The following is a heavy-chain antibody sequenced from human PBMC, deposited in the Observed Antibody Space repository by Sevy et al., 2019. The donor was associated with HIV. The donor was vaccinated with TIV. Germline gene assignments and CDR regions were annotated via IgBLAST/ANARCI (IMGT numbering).Heavy chain of an antibody. D-gene: IGHD3-22*01. CDR2: IYPDDSDV. J-gene: IGHJ4*02. Sequence: GESLKISCRASGYRFTSYWIAWVRQVPGKGLEWMGIIYPDDSDVRYSPSLQGQVTISVDKSISTAYLQWRSLEASDTAMYFCARRFYDSNGYPQYFFDHWGQGTLVTVSS. CDR3: ARRFYDSNGYPQYFFDH. V-gene: IGHV5-51*01. CDR1: GYRFTSYW.